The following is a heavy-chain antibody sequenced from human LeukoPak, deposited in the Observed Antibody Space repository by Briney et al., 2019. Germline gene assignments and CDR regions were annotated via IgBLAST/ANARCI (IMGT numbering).Heavy chain of an antibody. CDR2: ISAYNGNT. V-gene: IGHV1-18*01. D-gene: IGHD3-3*01. CDR3: ARAFGENAFDI. CDR1: GYTFTSYN. J-gene: IGHJ3*02. Sequence: ASVTVSCKASGYTFTSYNINWVRQAPGRGLEWMGWISAYNGNTNYAQKLQGRVTMTTDTSTSTAYMELRSLRSDDTAVYYCARAFGENAFDIWGQGTMVTVSS.